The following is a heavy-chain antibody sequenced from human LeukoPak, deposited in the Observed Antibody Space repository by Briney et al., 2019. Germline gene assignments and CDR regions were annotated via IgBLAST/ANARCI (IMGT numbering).Heavy chain of an antibody. D-gene: IGHD3-10*01. Sequence: ASVKVSCKASAYTFSTYLMHWVRQAPGQGLEWMGIIDPSGGSTGYAQKFQGRVTMTRDTSTSTDYMELSSLRSEDTAVYYCARDLGLRGVTNWFDPWGQGTLVTVSS. V-gene: IGHV1-46*01. CDR3: ARDLGLRGVTNWFDP. J-gene: IGHJ5*02. CDR2: IDPSGGST. CDR1: AYTFSTYL.